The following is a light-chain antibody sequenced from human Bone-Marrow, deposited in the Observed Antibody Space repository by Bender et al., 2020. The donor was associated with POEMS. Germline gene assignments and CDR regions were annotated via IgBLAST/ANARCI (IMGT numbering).Light chain of an antibody. J-gene: IGLJ3*02. CDR3: CSYAAGGTWV. CDR1: TADVGSSIF. V-gene: IGLV2-23*01. CDR2: EGS. Sequence: QSALTQPASVSGSPGQSITVSCTGSTADVGSSIFVAWYQQYSGKAPKLIIYEGSKRPSGISDRFSGSKSGSSASLTISGLQADDEADYYCCSYAAGGTWVFGGGTRVIVL.